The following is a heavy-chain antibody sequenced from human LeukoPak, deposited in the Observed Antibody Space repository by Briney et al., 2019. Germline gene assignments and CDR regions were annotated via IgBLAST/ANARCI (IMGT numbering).Heavy chain of an antibody. D-gene: IGHD1-26*01. V-gene: IGHV3-48*01. CDR2: VSSSSNTI. CDR1: GFTFSSYS. Sequence: GGSLRLSCAASGFTFSSYSMSWVRQVPGKGLEWVSYVSSSSNTIYYADSVKGRFTISRDNAKNSLYLQMNSLRAEDTACDYCARGRGSYSRYFDYWGQGTLVTVSS. J-gene: IGHJ4*02. CDR3: ARGRGSYSRYFDY.